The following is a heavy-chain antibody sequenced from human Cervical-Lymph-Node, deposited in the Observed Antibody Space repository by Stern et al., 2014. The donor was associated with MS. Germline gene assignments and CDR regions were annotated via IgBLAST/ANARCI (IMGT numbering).Heavy chain of an antibody. CDR2: FDPEDGEL. Sequence: QVQLVQSGAEVKKPGASVKVSCKVSGATLTELSMHWVRQAPGKGLEWMGGFDPEDGELIHAQKFQGRVIMSEDTSSDTAYMELSSLTSDDAAVYECTIGMETQWEAPNDYGLDVWGQGTTVIVSS. V-gene: IGHV1-24*01. D-gene: IGHD1-26*01. CDR3: TIGMETQWEAPNDYGLDV. CDR1: GATLTELS. J-gene: IGHJ6*02.